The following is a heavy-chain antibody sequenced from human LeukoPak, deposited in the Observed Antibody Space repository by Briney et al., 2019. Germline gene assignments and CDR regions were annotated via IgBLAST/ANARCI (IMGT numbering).Heavy chain of an antibody. CDR1: GYTFTSYD. Sequence: GASVKVSCKASGYTFTSYDINWVRQATGQGLEWMGWMNPNTGNTGYAQKFQGRVTMTRDTSISTAYMELRSLRSDDTAVYYCARERNYYYDSSGYYWFDYWGQGTLVTVSS. CDR2: MNPNTGNT. D-gene: IGHD3-22*01. J-gene: IGHJ5*01. V-gene: IGHV1-8*01. CDR3: ARERNYYYDSSGYYWFDY.